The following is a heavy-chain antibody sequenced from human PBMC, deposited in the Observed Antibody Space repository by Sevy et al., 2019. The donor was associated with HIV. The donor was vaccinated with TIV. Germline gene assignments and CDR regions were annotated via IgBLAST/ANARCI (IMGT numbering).Heavy chain of an antibody. CDR3: TTASWSQEDYYSY. V-gene: IGHV3-15*01. J-gene: IGHJ4*02. Sequence: GGSLRLSCAASGFTISKAWMSWVRQAPGKGLEWVGRIKGKIYDGTIDYAAPVKGRFSISRDDSKNTLYLQMNSLKTEDTAVYYCTTASWSQEDYYSYWGQGTLVTVSS. CDR1: GFTISKAW. D-gene: IGHD6-13*01. CDR2: IKGKIYDGTI.